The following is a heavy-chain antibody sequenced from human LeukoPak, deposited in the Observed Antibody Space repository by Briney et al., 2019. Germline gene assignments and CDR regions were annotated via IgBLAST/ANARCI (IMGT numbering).Heavy chain of an antibody. V-gene: IGHV3-53*01. D-gene: IGHD1-26*01. J-gene: IGHJ4*02. CDR2: IYSGGST. Sequence: GGSLRLSCAASGFTFSSYAMNWVRQAPGKGLEWVSVIYSGGSTHYADSVKGRFTISRDNSKNTLYLQMNNLRPEDTAVYFCARDLRDSRGSYGSDYWGQGTLVTVSS. CDR1: GFTFSSYA. CDR3: ARDLRDSRGSYGSDY.